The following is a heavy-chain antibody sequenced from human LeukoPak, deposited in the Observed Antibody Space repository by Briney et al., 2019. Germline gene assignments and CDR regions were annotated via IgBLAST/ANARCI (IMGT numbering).Heavy chain of an antibody. CDR1: GGTFSSYA. Sequence: SVKVSCKASGGTFSSYAISWVRQAPGQGLEWMGGIIPIFGTANYAQKFQGRVTITADESTSTAYMELSSLRSEDTAVYYCWTSCYTCRAIYLDYWGQGTLVTVSS. J-gene: IGHJ4*02. D-gene: IGHD2-2*02. CDR2: IIPIFGTA. CDR3: WTSCYTCRAIYLDY. V-gene: IGHV1-69*13.